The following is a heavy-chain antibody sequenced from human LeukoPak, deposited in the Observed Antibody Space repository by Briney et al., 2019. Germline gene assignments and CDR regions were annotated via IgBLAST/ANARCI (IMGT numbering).Heavy chain of an antibody. V-gene: IGHV3-66*04. CDR3: ARRIVGAYHDY. CDR2: IYSGGRT. Sequence: GGSLRLSCAASGFTVSSNYMSWVRQAPGKGLEWVSVIYSGGRTYYADSVKGRFTISRDNSKNTLYLQMNSLRAEDTAVYYCARRIVGAYHDYWGQGTLVTVSS. J-gene: IGHJ4*02. D-gene: IGHD1-26*01. CDR1: GFTVSSNY.